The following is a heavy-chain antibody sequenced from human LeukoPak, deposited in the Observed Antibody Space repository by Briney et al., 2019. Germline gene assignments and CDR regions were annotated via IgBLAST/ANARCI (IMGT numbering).Heavy chain of an antibody. D-gene: IGHD2-15*01. CDR1: GFTFSSYS. J-gene: IGHJ4*02. Sequence: GGSLRLSCAASGFTFSSYSMNWVRQAPGKGLEWVSFLYTTGSTYYTDSVKGRFTISRDSSKNALDLQLNSLRAEDTAVYYCARFDSASGSLDFWGQGTLVAVSS. V-gene: IGHV3-53*01. CDR3: ARFDSASGSLDF. CDR2: LYTTGST.